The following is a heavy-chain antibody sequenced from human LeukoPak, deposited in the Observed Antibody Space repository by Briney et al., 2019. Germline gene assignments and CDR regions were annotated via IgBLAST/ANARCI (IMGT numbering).Heavy chain of an antibody. V-gene: IGHV3-48*02. J-gene: IGHJ4*02. Sequence: GGALRLSCAASGVAFSSYTMNGVRQAPGKGREGGSYISSTGSTIYYADSVKGRFTISRDNAKNSLYLQMNSLGDEDTAVYYCARDPCDYWGQGTLVTVSS. CDR1: GVAFSSYT. CDR2: ISSTGSTI. CDR3: ARDPCDY.